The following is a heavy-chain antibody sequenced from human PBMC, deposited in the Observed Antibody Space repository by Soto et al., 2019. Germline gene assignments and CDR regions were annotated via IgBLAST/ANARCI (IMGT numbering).Heavy chain of an antibody. D-gene: IGHD1-1*01. CDR2: IYYSGSS. V-gene: IGHV4-59*01. Sequence: QVQLQESGPGLVKPSETLSLTCTVSGGSISSYYWNWILQPPGKGLEWIGDIYYSGSSTYNPSLKSRVTISVDMSRNQFSLRLSSVTAADTAVYYCAGLQINYYYMDVWGKGTTVTVSS. CDR3: AGLQINYYYMDV. CDR1: GGSISSYY. J-gene: IGHJ6*03.